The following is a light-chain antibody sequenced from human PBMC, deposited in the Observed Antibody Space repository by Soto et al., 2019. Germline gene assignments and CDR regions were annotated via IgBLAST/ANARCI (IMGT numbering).Light chain of an antibody. V-gene: IGKV1-39*01. CDR3: HQSSSAPFT. CDR2: AAS. Sequence: DIQMTQSPSSLSASVGDRVTITCRASQSISNYLSWYRQKPGKAPNLLIYAASSLQSGVSSRFSGSGSGTNFTLTISSLQPEDSATYYCHQSSSAPFTFGPGTKVDIK. J-gene: IGKJ3*01. CDR1: QSISNY.